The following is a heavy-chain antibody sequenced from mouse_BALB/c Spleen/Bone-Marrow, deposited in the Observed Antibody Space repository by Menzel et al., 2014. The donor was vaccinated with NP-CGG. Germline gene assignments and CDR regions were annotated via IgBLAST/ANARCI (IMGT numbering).Heavy chain of an antibody. D-gene: IGHD3-3*01. Sequence: DVKLVESGGGLVKLGGSLKLSCAASGFTFSSYYMSWVRRTPEKRLELVAAINSNGGSTYYPDTVKGRFTISRDNAKNTLYLQMSSLKSEDTALYYCARQRAGTSLDYWGQGTTLTVSS. CDR1: GFTFSSYY. V-gene: IGHV5-6-2*01. J-gene: IGHJ2*01. CDR3: ARQRAGTSLDY. CDR2: INSNGGST.